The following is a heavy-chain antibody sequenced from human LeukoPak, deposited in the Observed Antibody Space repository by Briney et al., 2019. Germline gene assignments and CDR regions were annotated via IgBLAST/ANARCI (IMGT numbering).Heavy chain of an antibody. V-gene: IGHV3-21*06. CDR1: GFTFSSYS. D-gene: IGHD1-7*01. CDR2: ISSSSSNI. CDR3: ARPNWNYGKIDY. J-gene: IGHJ4*02. Sequence: GGSLRLSCAASGFTFSSYSMNWVRQAPGKGLEWVSSISSSSSNIYYADPVKGRFTISRDNAKNSLCLQMNSLRAEDTAVYYCARPNWNYGKIDYWGQGTLVTVSS.